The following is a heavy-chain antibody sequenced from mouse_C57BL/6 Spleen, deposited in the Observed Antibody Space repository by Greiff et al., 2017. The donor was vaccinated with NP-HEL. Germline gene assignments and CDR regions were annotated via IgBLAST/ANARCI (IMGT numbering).Heavy chain of an antibody. CDR2: ISSGGDYI. V-gene: IGHV5-9-1*02. J-gene: IGHJ2*01. D-gene: IGHD1-1*01. CDR1: GFTFSSYA. Sequence: EVKLMESGEGLVKPGGSLKLSCAASGFTFSSYAMSWVRQTPEKRLEWVAYISSGGDYIYYADTVKGRFTISRDNARNTLYLQMSSLKSEDTAMYYCTRVVANYFDYWGQGTTLTVSS. CDR3: TRVVANYFDY.